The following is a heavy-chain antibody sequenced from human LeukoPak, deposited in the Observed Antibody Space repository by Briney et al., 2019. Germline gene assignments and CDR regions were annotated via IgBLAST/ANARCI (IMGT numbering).Heavy chain of an antibody. D-gene: IGHD6-13*01. CDR1: GFTFSSYA. CDR3: ARGKAAAGRAGFDY. Sequence: PGRSLRLSCAASGFTFSSYAMHWVRQAPGKGLEWVAVISYDGSNKYYADSVKGRFTISRDNSKNTLYLQMNSLRAEDTAVYYCARGKAAAGRAGFDYWGQGTLVTVSS. CDR2: ISYDGSNK. V-gene: IGHV3-30-3*01. J-gene: IGHJ4*02.